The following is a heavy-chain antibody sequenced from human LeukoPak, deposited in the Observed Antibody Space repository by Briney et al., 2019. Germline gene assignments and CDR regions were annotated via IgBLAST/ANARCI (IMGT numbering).Heavy chain of an antibody. J-gene: IGHJ4*02. V-gene: IGHV3-48*01. CDR2: ITGSGDTI. CDR1: GFTFSPYK. D-gene: IGHD3-22*01. CDR3: ARDGAPDRY. Sequence: GGSLRLSCAASGFTFSPYKMNWVRQAPGKGLEWISYITGSGDTIFYADSVKGRFTISRDNAKNSLFLQMNSLRAEDTAVYYCARDGAPDRYWGQGTLVTVSS.